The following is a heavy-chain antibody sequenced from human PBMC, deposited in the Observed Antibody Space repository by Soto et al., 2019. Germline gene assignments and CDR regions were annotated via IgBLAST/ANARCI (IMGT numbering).Heavy chain of an antibody. D-gene: IGHD3-22*01. J-gene: IGHJ4*02. CDR2: ISGSGGST. CDR3: AKDHYYDSSGYYYFDY. CDR1: GSTFSSYA. Sequence: GGSLRLSCAASGSTFSSYAMSWVRQAPGKGLEWVSAISGSGGSTYYADSVKGRFTISRDNSKNTLYLQMNSLRAEDTAVYYCAKDHYYDSSGYYYFDYWGQGTLVTVSS. V-gene: IGHV3-23*01.